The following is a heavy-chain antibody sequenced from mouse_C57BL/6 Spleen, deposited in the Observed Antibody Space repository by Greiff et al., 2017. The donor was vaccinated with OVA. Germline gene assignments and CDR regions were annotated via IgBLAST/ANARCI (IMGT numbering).Heavy chain of an antibody. J-gene: IGHJ2*01. CDR3: ARGGPRFDY. CDR2: INPNNGGT. Sequence: DVKLVESGPELVKPGASVKMSCKASGYTFTDYNMHWVKQSHGKSLEWIGYINPNNGGTSYNQKFKGKATLTVNKSSSTAYMELRSLTSEDSAVYYCARGGPRFDYWGQGTTLTGSS. CDR1: GYTFTDYN. V-gene: IGHV1-22*01. D-gene: IGHD3-3*01.